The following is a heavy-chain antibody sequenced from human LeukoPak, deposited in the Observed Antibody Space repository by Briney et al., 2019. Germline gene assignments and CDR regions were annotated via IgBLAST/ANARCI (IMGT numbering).Heavy chain of an antibody. CDR3: ARGHYYYGLHV. Sequence: ASVKVSRKASGYTFTDYYVHWVRQAPGQGLEWMGWINPNSGGTNCAQEFQGRVTMTGDTSISTAYMELSRLRSDDTAVYYCARGHYYYGLHVWGQGTTVTVSS. J-gene: IGHJ6*02. CDR2: INPNSGGT. CDR1: GYTFTDYY. V-gene: IGHV1-2*02.